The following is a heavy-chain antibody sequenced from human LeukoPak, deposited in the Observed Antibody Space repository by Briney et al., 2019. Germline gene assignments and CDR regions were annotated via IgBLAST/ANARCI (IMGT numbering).Heavy chain of an antibody. Sequence: SVKVSCKASGYTFTSYYMHWVRQAPGQGLEGMGIINPSDGGTNYAQKFQGRVTMTRDTSTSAVYMGLSSLRSEDTAVYHCARDPPASGYFDYWGQGSLATVSS. J-gene: IGHJ4*02. CDR3: ARDPPASGYFDY. CDR1: GYTFTSYY. CDR2: INPSDGGT. V-gene: IGHV1-46*01.